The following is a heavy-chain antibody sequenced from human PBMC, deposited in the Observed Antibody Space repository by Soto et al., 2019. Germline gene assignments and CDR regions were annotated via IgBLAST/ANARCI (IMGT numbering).Heavy chain of an antibody. J-gene: IGHJ5*02. CDR3: ARTRITIFGVVIILHWCDP. CDR1: GGTFSSYA. V-gene: IGHV1-69*01. Sequence: QVQLVQSGAEVKKPGSSVKVSCKASGGTFSSYAISWVRQAPGQGLEWMGGIIPIFGTANYAQKFQGRVTITADECTSTAYMELSSLRSEDTAVYYCARTRITIFGVVIILHWCDPGGQGTLVTVSS. D-gene: IGHD3-3*01. CDR2: IIPIFGTA.